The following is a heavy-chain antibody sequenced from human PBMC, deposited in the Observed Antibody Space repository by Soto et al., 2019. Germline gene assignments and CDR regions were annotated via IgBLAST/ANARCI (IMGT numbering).Heavy chain of an antibody. CDR3: ASQQLWPDYYYYGMDV. J-gene: IGHJ6*02. CDR1: GYTFTSYY. V-gene: IGHV1-46*03. CDR2: INPSGGST. Sequence: GASVKVSCKASGYTFTSYYMHWVRQAPGQGLEWMGIINPSGGSTSYAQKFQGRVTMTRDTSTSTVYMELSSLRSEDTAVYYCASQQLWPDYYYYGMDVWGQGTTVTVSS. D-gene: IGHD5-18*01.